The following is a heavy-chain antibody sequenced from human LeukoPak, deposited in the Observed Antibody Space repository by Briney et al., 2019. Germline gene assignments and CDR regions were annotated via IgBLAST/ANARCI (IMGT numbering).Heavy chain of an antibody. Sequence: TLSLTCTVSGGSISSYYWSWIRQPPGKALEWLALIYWDDDKRYSPSLKSRLTITKDTSKNQVVLTMTNMDPVDTATYYCAHTSGSSLWSLDYWGQGTLVTVSS. J-gene: IGHJ4*02. CDR2: IYWDDDK. D-gene: IGHD1-26*01. CDR3: AHTSGSSLWSLDY. CDR1: GGSISSYYW. V-gene: IGHV2-5*08.